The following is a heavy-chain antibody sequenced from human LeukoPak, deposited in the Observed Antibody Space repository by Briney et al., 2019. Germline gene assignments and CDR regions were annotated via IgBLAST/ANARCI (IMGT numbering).Heavy chain of an antibody. V-gene: IGHV4-34*01. CDR1: GGSFSGYY. D-gene: IGHD3-10*01. CDR2: INHSGST. J-gene: IGHJ4*02. Sequence: SETPSLTCAVYGGSFSGYYWSWIRQPPGKGLEWIGEINHSGSTNYNPSLKSRVTISVDTSKNQFSLKLSAVTAADTAVYYCARGDYYGSGSYGYWGQGTLVTVSS. CDR3: ARGDYYGSGSYGY.